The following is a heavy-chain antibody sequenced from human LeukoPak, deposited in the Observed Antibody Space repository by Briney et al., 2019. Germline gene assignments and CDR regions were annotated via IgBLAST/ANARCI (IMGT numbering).Heavy chain of an antibody. CDR1: GGSISGSNW. J-gene: IGHJ3*02. Sequence: SETLSLTCAVSGGSISGSNWWSWVRQPPGKGLEWIGEIYHSGSTNYNPSLKSRVTISVDKSKNQFSLKLSSVTAADTAVYYCASPVLRYFDRVDIWGQGTMVTVSS. V-gene: IGHV4-4*02. CDR3: ASPVLRYFDRVDI. D-gene: IGHD3-9*01. CDR2: IYHSGST.